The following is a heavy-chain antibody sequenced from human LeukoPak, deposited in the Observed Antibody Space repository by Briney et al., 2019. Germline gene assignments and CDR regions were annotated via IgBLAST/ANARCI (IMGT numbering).Heavy chain of an antibody. V-gene: IGHV3-7*01. CDR3: ARGKLSFDY. CDR2: IKQDGSEI. CDR1: GFTFSSYW. J-gene: IGHJ4*02. D-gene: IGHD4-23*01. Sequence: GGSLRLSCAASGFTFSSYWMSWVRQAPGKGLEWVANIKQDGSEIDYVDSVKGRFTISRDNAKNSLDLQMNSLRVEDTAVYYCARGKLSFDYWGQGPLATVPS.